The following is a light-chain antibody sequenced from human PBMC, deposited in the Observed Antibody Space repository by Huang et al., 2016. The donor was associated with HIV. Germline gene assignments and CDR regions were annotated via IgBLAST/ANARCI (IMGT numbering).Light chain of an antibody. V-gene: IGKV1-NL1*01. CDR2: AAS. CDR3: QQYYNTTLS. CDR1: RGISNS. J-gene: IGKJ4*01. Sequence: DIQMTQSPSSLSAPVGDRVTITCRASRGISNSLAWYQQQPGKAPKLLLYAASRLQGGVPSRFSGSGSRTDYTLTISSLQPEDSATYYCQQYYNTTLSFGGGTKVEIK.